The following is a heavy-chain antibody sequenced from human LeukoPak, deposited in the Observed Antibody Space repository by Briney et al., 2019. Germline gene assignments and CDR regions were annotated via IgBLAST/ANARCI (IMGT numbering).Heavy chain of an antibody. Sequence: GALRLSCAASGFTFSSYSMNWVRQAPGKGLEWVSSISSSSSYIYYADSVKGRFTISRDNAKNSLYLQMNSLRAEDTAVYYCARDLGPTNLVPAAISFDYWGQGTLVTVSA. CDR3: ARDLGPTNLVPAAISFDY. D-gene: IGHD2-2*02. CDR1: GFTFSSYS. V-gene: IGHV3-21*01. CDR2: ISSSSSYI. J-gene: IGHJ4*02.